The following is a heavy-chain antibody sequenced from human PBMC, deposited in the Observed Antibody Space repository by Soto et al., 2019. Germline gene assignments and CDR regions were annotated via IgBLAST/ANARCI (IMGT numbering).Heavy chain of an antibody. CDR1: GGSISSYY. V-gene: IGHV4-59*01. CDR2: IYYSGST. Sequence: SETLSLTCTVSGGSISSYYWSWIRQPPGKGLEWIGYIYYSGSTNYNPSLKSRVTISVDTSKNQFSLKLSSVTAADTAVYYCASGVVNNSFDYWGQGTLVTV. CDR3: ASGVVNNSFDY. D-gene: IGHD2-15*01. J-gene: IGHJ4*02.